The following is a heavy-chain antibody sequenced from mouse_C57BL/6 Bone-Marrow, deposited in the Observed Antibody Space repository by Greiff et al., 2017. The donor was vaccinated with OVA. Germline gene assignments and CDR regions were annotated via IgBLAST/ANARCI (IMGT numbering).Heavy chain of an antibody. CDR3: ARSLYYYGSTFLDY. Sequence: VKLQESGAELVRPGASVKLSCKASGYTFTDYYINWVQQRPGQGLEWIARIYPGSGNTYYNEKFKGKATLTAEKSSSTAYMQLSSLTSEDSAVSFCARSLYYYGSTFLDYWGQGTTLTVSS. V-gene: IGHV1-76*01. J-gene: IGHJ2*01. D-gene: IGHD1-1*01. CDR2: IYPGSGNT. CDR1: GYTFTDYY.